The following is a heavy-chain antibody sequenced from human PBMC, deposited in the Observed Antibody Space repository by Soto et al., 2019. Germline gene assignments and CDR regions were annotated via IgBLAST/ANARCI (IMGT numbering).Heavy chain of an antibody. Sequence: QVQLQESGPGLVKPSETLSLTCTVSGGSISSYYWSWIRQPPGKGLEWIGYIYYSGSTNYNPSLKSRVTISVATSKNQFYLKLSSVTAADTAVYYCARELDYDFWSGYNWFDPWGQGTLVTVSS. V-gene: IGHV4-59*01. D-gene: IGHD3-3*01. CDR1: GGSISSYY. J-gene: IGHJ5*02. CDR2: IYYSGST. CDR3: ARELDYDFWSGYNWFDP.